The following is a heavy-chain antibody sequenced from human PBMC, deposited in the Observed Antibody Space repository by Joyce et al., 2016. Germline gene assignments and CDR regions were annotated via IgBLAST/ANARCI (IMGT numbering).Heavy chain of an antibody. CDR3: ARSGGDSGSAFNI. Sequence: EVHLVQSGAEVKKPGESLRISCKGSGYSFSTYWINWGRQMPGKGLEWMGIIFPGDSTTRYNPSFEGQVTISADKSTTTAYVQWSSLKASDTATYYCARSGGDSGSAFNIWGQGTMVTVSS. CDR2: IFPGDSTT. D-gene: IGHD2-21*02. CDR1: GYSFSTYW. V-gene: IGHV5-51*01. J-gene: IGHJ3*02.